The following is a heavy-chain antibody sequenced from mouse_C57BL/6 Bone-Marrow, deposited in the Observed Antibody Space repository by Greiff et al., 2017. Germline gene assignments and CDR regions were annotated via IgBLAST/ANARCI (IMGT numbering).Heavy chain of an antibody. V-gene: IGHV1-64*01. D-gene: IGHD1-1*01. Sequence: QVQLQQPGAELVKPGASVKLSCKASGYTFTSYWMHWVKQRPGQGLEWIGMIHPNSGSTNYNEKFKSRATLTVDKSSSTAYMQLRSLTSEDSAVYYCARGGYYYGSSSRAKDYWGQGTSVTVSS. J-gene: IGHJ4*01. CDR2: IHPNSGST. CDR3: ARGGYYYGSSSRAKDY. CDR1: GYTFTSYW.